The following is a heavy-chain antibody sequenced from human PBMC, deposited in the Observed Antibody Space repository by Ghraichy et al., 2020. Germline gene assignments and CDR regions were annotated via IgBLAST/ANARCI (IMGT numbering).Heavy chain of an antibody. CDR1: GFTFSSYW. D-gene: IGHD6-13*01. J-gene: IGHJ6*03. V-gene: IGHV3-74*01. Sequence: GGSLRLSCAASGFTFSSYWMHWVRQAPGKGLVWVSRINSDGSSTSYADSVKGRFTISRDNAKNTLYLQMNSLRAEDTAVYYCARLADYYYYYYMDVWGKGTTVTVSS. CDR2: INSDGSST. CDR3: ARLADYYYYYYMDV.